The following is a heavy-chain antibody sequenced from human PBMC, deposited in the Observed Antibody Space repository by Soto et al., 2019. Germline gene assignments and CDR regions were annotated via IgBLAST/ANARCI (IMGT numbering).Heavy chain of an antibody. J-gene: IGHJ4*02. V-gene: IGHV4-61*08. CDR1: GDSVSSGGNY. CDR3: ARRYRYYYDSSGYSYFDY. CDR2: IYYSGST. D-gene: IGHD3-22*01. Sequence: PSETLSLTCTVSGDSVSSGGNYWSWIRQPPGKGLEWIGYIYYSGSTYYNPSLKSRVTISVDTSKNQFSPKLSSVTAADTAVYYCARRYRYYYDSSGYSYFDYWGQGTLVTVSS.